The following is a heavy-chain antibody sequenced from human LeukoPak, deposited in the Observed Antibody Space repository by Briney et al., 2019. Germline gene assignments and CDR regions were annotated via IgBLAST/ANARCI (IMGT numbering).Heavy chain of an antibody. CDR1: GFTVSDYY. V-gene: IGHV3-11*01. J-gene: IGHJ4*02. D-gene: IGHD1-1*01. CDR3: AREGTGSLAY. CDR2: ISSTGNHI. Sequence: GGSLRLSCVASGFTVSDYYMSWIRQAPGKGLEWVSYISSTGNHINYADSVTGRFTISRDSAKNPLYLQMSSLTVEDTAIYYCAREGTGSLAYWGQGVLVTVSS.